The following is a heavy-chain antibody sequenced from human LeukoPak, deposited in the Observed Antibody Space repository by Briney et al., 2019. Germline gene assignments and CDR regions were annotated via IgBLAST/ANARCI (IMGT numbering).Heavy chain of an antibody. D-gene: IGHD2-8*01. CDR1: GYTFTGYY. J-gene: IGHJ5*02. CDR3: ARGRVCYCTNGVCYISWFDP. Sequence: ASVKVSCKASGYTFTGYYMHWVRQAPGQGLEWMGWINPNSGGTNYAQKFQGRVTMTRDTSISTAYMELSRLRSDDTAVYYCARGRVCYCTNGVCYISWFDPWGQGTLVTVSS. V-gene: IGHV1-2*02. CDR2: INPNSGGT.